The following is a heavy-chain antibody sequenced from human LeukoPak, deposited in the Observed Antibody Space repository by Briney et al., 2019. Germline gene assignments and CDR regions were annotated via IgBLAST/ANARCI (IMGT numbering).Heavy chain of an antibody. J-gene: IGHJ2*01. V-gene: IGHV4-4*07. CDR2: ISSGGSS. D-gene: IGHD3-9*01. Sequence: SETLSLTCSVSGDSISYFYWSWIRQAAGKGLEWIGRISSGGSSDYNASLKSRVTMSIDTSKNQFSLKLSSVTAADTAVYYCARQYSDILTGYHRGELYWYFDLWGRGTLVTVSS. CDR3: ARQYSDILTGYHRGELYWYFDL. CDR1: GDSISYFY.